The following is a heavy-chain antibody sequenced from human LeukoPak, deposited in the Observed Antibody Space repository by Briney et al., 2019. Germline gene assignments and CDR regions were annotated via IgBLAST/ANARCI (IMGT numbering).Heavy chain of an antibody. CDR1: GYSFTSYW. J-gene: IGHJ6*03. D-gene: IGHD2-2*01. V-gene: IGHV5-51*01. Sequence: GESLKISCKGSGYSFTSYWIGWVRQMPGKGLEWMGIIYPGDSDTRYSPSFQGQVTISADKSISTAYLQWSSLKASDTPMYYCARSVVPTYYYMDVWGKGTTVTVSS. CDR2: IYPGDSDT. CDR3: ARSVVPTYYYMDV.